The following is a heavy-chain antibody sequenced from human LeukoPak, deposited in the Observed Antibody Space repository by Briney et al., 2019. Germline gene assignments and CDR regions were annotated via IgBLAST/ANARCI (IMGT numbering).Heavy chain of an antibody. Sequence: SGGSLRLSCAASGFTFSSYGMHWVRQAPGKGLEWVAVIWYDGSNKYYADSVKGRFTISRDNSKNTLYLQMNSLRAEDTAVYYCARAGATYSSSWYPNYWGQGTLVTVSS. V-gene: IGHV3-33*01. CDR3: ARAGATYSSSWYPNY. J-gene: IGHJ4*02. D-gene: IGHD6-13*01. CDR2: IWYDGSNK. CDR1: GFTFSSYG.